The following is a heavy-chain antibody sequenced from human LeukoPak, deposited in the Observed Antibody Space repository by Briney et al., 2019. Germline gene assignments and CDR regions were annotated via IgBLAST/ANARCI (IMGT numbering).Heavy chain of an antibody. CDR2: INSDGSST. CDR1: GFTFSSYW. CDR3: AKGTLGYCSGGICYYFDN. Sequence: GGSLRLSCAASGFTFSSYWMHWGRQAPGKGLVWVSRINSDGSSTSYADSVKGRFTISRDNSKNTLYLQMNSLRADDTAVYYCAKGTLGYCSGGICYYFDNWGQGTLVTVSS. V-gene: IGHV3-74*01. J-gene: IGHJ4*02. D-gene: IGHD2-15*01.